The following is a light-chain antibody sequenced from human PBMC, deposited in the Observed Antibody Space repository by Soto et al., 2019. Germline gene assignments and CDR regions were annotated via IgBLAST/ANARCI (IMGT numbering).Light chain of an antibody. CDR1: NIEIKS. V-gene: IGLV3-21*02. Sequence: SYELTQPPSVSVAPGQTARITCGGNNIEIKSVHWYQQKPGQAPVLVVYDDGDRTTGIPERFSGSKSGNTATLTTSRVEVGHEADYYCQVWDTTNPVIFGGGTKLTVL. CDR2: DDG. J-gene: IGLJ2*01. CDR3: QVWDTTNPVI.